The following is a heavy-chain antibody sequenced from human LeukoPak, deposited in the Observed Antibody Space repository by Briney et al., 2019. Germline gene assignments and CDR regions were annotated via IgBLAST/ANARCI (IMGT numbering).Heavy chain of an antibody. Sequence: SETLSLTCTVSGGSISSSSYYWGWIRQPPGNGLEWSVSIYYSGSTYYRPSLKSRVTISVDTSKNQFYLQLSSVTAADTAVYYCARGGAYSGSYAAPFDYWGQGTLVTVST. J-gene: IGHJ4*02. CDR3: ARGGAYSGSYAAPFDY. CDR1: GGSISSSSYY. D-gene: IGHD1-26*01. CDR2: IYYSGST. V-gene: IGHV4-39*07.